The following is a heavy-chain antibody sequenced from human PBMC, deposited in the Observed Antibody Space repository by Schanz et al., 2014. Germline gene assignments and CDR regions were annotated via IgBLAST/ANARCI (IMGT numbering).Heavy chain of an antibody. Sequence: EVQLLESGGGFVQPGGSLRLSCVASGVTFSSYAMSWVRQASGKGLEWVSAISGSGASTYYAYSVKGRFTISRDNAKNSVHLQMNGLRAEDTAVYYCARDSIIRDMGPFDPWGQGTLVTVSS. CDR3: ARDSIIRDMGPFDP. CDR1: GVTFSSYA. V-gene: IGHV3-23*01. J-gene: IGHJ5*02. CDR2: ISGSGAST.